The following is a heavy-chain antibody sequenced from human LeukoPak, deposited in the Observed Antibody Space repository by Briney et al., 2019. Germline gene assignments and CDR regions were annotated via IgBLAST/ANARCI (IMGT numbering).Heavy chain of an antibody. Sequence: EASVKVSCKASGYTFTGYYMHWVRQAPGQGLEWMGWINPNSGGTNYAQKFQGRGTMTRDTSISTAYMELSRLRSDDTAVYYCARDIESASSGYRPDAFDIWGQGTMVTVSS. J-gene: IGHJ3*02. V-gene: IGHV1-2*02. CDR2: INPNSGGT. D-gene: IGHD3-22*01. CDR1: GYTFTGYY. CDR3: ARDIESASSGYRPDAFDI.